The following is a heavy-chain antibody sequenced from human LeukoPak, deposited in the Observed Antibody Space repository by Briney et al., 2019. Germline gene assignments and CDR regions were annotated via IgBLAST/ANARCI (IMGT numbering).Heavy chain of an antibody. CDR3: ANPITMVSYIDV. V-gene: IGHV3-23*01. J-gene: IGHJ6*02. CDR2: ISGSGGST. Sequence: QSGGSLRLSCAAPGFTFSSCAMSWVRQAPGKGLEWVSTISGSGGSTDYADSVKGRFTISRDNSKNTVYLQMNSLRAEDTAVYYCANPITMVSYIDVWGQGTTVTVSS. CDR1: GFTFSSCA. D-gene: IGHD3-10*01.